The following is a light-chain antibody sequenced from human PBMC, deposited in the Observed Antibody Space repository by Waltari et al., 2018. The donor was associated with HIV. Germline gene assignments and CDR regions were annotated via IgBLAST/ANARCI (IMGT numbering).Light chain of an antibody. CDR3: LLSYSVASWV. V-gene: IGLV7-46*01. CDR2: DTG. J-gene: IGLJ3*02. CDR1: TGAVTSGPY. Sequence: QAVVTQEPSLTLSPGGTVPLTSGSITGAVTSGPYLYWFQQKPGQAPTRLIFDTGNKRSWTPARLSGSRLGGKAALTLSGAQPEDVAEYYCLLSYSVASWVFGGGTKVTVL.